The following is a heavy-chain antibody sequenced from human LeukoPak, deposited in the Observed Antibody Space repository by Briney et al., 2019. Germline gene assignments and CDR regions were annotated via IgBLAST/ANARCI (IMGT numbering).Heavy chain of an antibody. D-gene: IGHD4-17*01. CDR3: ASQRYGALDY. CDR1: GYTFTSYY. Sequence: ASVKVSCKASGYTFTSYYMHWVRQAPGQGLEWMGIINPSGGSTSYAQKFQGRVTMTRDTSTSTAYMELSSLRSEDTAVYYCASQRYGALDYWGQGTLVTVPS. J-gene: IGHJ4*02. V-gene: IGHV1-46*01. CDR2: INPSGGST.